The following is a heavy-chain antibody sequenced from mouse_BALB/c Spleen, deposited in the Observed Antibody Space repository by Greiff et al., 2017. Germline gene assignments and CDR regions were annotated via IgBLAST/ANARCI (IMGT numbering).Heavy chain of an antibody. V-gene: IGHV5-6-5*01. CDR2: ISSGGST. CDR3: AREGYYGSSSYFDV. J-gene: IGHJ1*01. D-gene: IGHD1-1*01. CDR1: GFTFSSYA. Sequence: EVQLVESGGGLVKPGGSLKLSCAASGFTFSSYAMSWVRQTPEKRLEWVASISSGGSTYYPDSVKGRFTISRDNARNILYLQMSSLRSEDTAMYYCAREGYYGSSSYFDVWGAGTTVTVSS.